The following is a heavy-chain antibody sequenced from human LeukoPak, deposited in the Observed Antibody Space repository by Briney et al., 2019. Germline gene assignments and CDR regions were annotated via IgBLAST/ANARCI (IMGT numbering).Heavy chain of an antibody. Sequence: GASVKDSCKASGYTFTNYGISWVRQAPGQGLEWMGWISAYNGNTNYAQKVQGRLTMTTDTSTSTAYMEVRSLRADDTAVYYCARSGYYYDSGSNWFDPWGQRTLVTVSS. CDR2: ISAYNGNT. D-gene: IGHD3-10*01. J-gene: IGHJ5*02. V-gene: IGHV1-18*01. CDR3: ARSGYYYDSGSNWFDP. CDR1: GYTFTNYG.